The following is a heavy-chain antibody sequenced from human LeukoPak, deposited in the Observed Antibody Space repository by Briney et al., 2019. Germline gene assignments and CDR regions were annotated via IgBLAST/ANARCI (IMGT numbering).Heavy chain of an antibody. V-gene: IGHV4-59*01. CDR1: DGSISGYY. J-gene: IGHJ4*02. Sequence: PSETLSLTCTVSDGSISGYYWSWIRQPPGKGLEWIGYIYYSGSTNYNPSLKSRVTISVDTSKNQFSLKLSSVTAADTAVYYCARSRGYNQLFDYWGQGTLVTVSS. CDR3: ARSRGYNQLFDY. CDR2: IYYSGST. D-gene: IGHD5-24*01.